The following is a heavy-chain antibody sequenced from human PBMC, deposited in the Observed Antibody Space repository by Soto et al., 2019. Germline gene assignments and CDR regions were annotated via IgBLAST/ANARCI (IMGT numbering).Heavy chain of an antibody. D-gene: IGHD2-15*01. Sequence: QVQLQQWGAGLLKPSETLSLTCAVYGGSFSGYYWSWIRQPPGKGLEWIGEINHSGSTNYNPSLKSRVTISVDTSKNQFSLKLSSVTAADTAVYYCARGGIVVVVAAPPLFFDYWGQGTLVTVSS. V-gene: IGHV4-34*01. CDR2: INHSGST. CDR1: GGSFSGYY. CDR3: ARGGIVVVVAAPPLFFDY. J-gene: IGHJ4*02.